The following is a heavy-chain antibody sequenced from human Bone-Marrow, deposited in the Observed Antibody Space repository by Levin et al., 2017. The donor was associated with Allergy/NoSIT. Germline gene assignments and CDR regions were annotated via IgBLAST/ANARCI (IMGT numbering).Heavy chain of an antibody. J-gene: IGHJ4*02. CDR2: IWYDGSQK. CDR3: AGGDSGSYHFDY. V-gene: IGHV3-33*01. Sequence: LSLPCVVSGFTFRTHGMHWVRQAPGKGLEWVALIWYDGSQKYYADSVKGRFTISRDNSKKTLYLQMNSLKGEDTALYLCAGGDSGSYHFDYWGQGTLVTVSS. D-gene: IGHD1-26*01. CDR1: GFTFRTHG.